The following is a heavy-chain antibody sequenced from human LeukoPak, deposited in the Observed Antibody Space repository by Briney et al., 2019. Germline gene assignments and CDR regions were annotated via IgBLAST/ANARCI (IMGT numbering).Heavy chain of an antibody. CDR2: INPNTGGT. CDR1: GYNFTGYY. J-gene: IGHJ4*02. Sequence: ASVKVSCKASGYNFTGYYLHWVRQAPGQGLEWMGWINPNTGGTNYAQKFQGRVTMTRDTSISTAYMELSSLRSDDTAVYYCARDYYGGHNLYNFDFWGQGTRVIVSS. CDR3: ARDYYGGHNLYNFDF. D-gene: IGHD3-10*01. V-gene: IGHV1-2*02.